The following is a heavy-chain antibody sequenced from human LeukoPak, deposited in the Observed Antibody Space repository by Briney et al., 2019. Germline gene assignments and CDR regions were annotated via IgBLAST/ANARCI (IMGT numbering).Heavy chain of an antibody. CDR1: GFTFSSYW. V-gene: IGHV3-7*03. D-gene: IGHD6-19*01. CDR2: IKQDGSEK. J-gene: IGHJ4*02. CDR3: STPAGSSGWYSFR. Sequence: PGGSLRLSCAASGFTFSSYWMSWVRQAPGKGLEWVASIKQDGSEKYYVDSVKGRFTISRDNAKNSLYLQMNSLRAEDTAVYYCSTPAGSSGWYSFRWGQGTLVTVSS.